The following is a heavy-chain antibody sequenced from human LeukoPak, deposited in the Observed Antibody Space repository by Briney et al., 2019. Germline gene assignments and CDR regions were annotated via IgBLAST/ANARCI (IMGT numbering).Heavy chain of an antibody. D-gene: IGHD1-1*01. CDR3: TTGYHYFDD. CDR1: GFTFGSTW. Sequence: GGSLRLSCAAPGFTFGSTWMQWVRQGPGKGLLWVSRISSDERSTTYADSVKGRFTISRDNAKNTLYLQMNSLRAEDTAVYYCTTGYHYFDDWGQGTLVTVSS. J-gene: IGHJ4*02. CDR2: ISSDERST. V-gene: IGHV3-74*03.